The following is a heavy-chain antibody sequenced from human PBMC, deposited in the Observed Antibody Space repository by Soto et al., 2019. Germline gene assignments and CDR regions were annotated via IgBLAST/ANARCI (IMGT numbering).Heavy chain of an antibody. Sequence: PGGSLRLSCEASGFTFSSYFMCWVRQAPGKGLEWVSDIDTSGDRTPAADSVKGRFTISRDNSENTLYLQRNTQRGEDTAGCYCAKDIHWYGMYGRGQGTAVTVAS. D-gene: IGHD1-1*01. J-gene: IGHJ6*02. CDR2: IDTSGDRT. CDR1: GFTFSSYF. CDR3: AKDIHWYGMYG. V-gene: IGHV3-23*01.